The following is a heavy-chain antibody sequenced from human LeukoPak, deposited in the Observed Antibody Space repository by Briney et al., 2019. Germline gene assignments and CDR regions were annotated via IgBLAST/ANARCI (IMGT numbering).Heavy chain of an antibody. CDR2: INPNSGGT. J-gene: IGHJ4*02. CDR3: ARDSSLSMTYYYDSSGYSTDFDY. CDR1: GYTFTGYY. V-gene: IGHV1-2*02. Sequence: ASVKVSCTASGYTFTGYYMHWVRQAPGQGLEWMGWINPNSGGTNYAQKFQDRVTMTRDTSISTAYMELSRLRSDDTAVYYCARDSSLSMTYYYDSSGYSTDFDYWGQGTLVTVSS. D-gene: IGHD3-22*01.